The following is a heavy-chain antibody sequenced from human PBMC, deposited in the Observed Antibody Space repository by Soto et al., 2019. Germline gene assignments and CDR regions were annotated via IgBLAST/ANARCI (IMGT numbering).Heavy chain of an antibody. D-gene: IGHD3-22*01. Sequence: GASVKVSCKASGYTFTSYAMHWVRQATGQGLEWMGWINANSGNTGYAQKFQGRVTMTRNTSISTAYMELSSLRSEDTAVYYCAIVVVIKDFDIWGQGTMVTVSS. CDR2: INANSGNT. CDR3: AIVVVIKDFDI. CDR1: GYTFTSYA. J-gene: IGHJ3*02. V-gene: IGHV1-8*02.